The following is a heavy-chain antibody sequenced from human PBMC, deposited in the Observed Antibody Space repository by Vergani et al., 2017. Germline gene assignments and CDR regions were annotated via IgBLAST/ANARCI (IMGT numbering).Heavy chain of an antibody. CDR1: GFTLSNLW. J-gene: IGHJ5*02. CDR2: IKYDGSKK. V-gene: IGHV3-7*01. CDR3: ARSPHGYTYGGYISQFDP. D-gene: IGHD5-18*01. Sequence: EVQLVASGGGLVQRGGSLRLSCEASGFTLSNLWMTWVRQAPGKGLEWVANIKYDGSKKNYVDSVKGRFTISRDNAKNSLYLQMNNLRVEDTAVYFCARSPHGYTYGGYISQFDPWGQGTLVTGSS.